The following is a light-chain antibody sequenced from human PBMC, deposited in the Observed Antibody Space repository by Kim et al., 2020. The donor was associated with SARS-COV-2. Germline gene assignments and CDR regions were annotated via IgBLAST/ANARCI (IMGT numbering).Light chain of an antibody. J-gene: IGLJ1*01. CDR1: SSDVVGYNY. CDR3: SSYTSKSTLYV. V-gene: IGLV2-14*03. CDR2: GVS. Sequence: QSFTIACTGTSSDVVGYNYVSWYQQHPGKAPKLMIYGVSNRPSGVSNRFSGSKSGNTASLTISGLQAEDEADYYCSSYTSKSTLYVFGIGTKVTVL.